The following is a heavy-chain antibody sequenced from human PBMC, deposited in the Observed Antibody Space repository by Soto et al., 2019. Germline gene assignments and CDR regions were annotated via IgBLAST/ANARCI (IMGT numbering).Heavy chain of an antibody. CDR3: ASSEGWFDP. CDR1: GASVSSGSFY. Sequence: SETMSLTCSVSGASVSSGSFYWSWIRQPPGKGLEWIGFIYNNETFNYNPSLKSRVTISVDTSKNQFSLKLSSVTAADTAVYYCASSEGWFDPWGQGTLVTVSS. V-gene: IGHV4-61*01. J-gene: IGHJ5*02. CDR2: IYNNETF.